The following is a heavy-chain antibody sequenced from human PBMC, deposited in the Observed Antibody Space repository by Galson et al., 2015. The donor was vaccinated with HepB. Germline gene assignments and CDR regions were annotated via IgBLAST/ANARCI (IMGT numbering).Heavy chain of an antibody. CDR1: GFTFRSYA. Sequence: SLRLSCAASGFTFRSYAMHWVRQAPGKGLEWVAVISFDGTNQYYADSVKGRFTISRDDSKNTVYLQMNGLRAEDTVVYYCARGSDAFDIWGQGTMVTVSS. J-gene: IGHJ3*02. CDR3: ARGSDAFDI. V-gene: IGHV3-30-3*01. CDR2: ISFDGTNQ.